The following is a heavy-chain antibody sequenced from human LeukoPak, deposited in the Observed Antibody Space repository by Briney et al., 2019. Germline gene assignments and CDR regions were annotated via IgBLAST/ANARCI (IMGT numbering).Heavy chain of an antibody. CDR1: VGSISSSSYY. V-gene: IGHV4-39*01. J-gene: IGHJ4*02. Sequence: PSDTQSLTCTVSVGSISSSSYYWGWIRQPPGKGLEWIGSIYYSGSTYYNPSLKSRVTISVDTSKNQFSLKLSSVTAADTAVYYCSEGYYFDYWGQGTLVTVSS. CDR2: IYYSGST. CDR3: SEGYYFDY.